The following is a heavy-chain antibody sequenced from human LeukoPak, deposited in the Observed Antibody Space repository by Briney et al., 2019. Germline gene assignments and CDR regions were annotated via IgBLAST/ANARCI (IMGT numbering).Heavy chain of an antibody. CDR2: ICSNDSNT. D-gene: IGHD2-15*01. CDR1: GFTFSSYA. J-gene: IGHJ4*02. Sequence: RGSLRLSCAASGFTFSSYAMNWVRQAPGKGLEWVSAICSNDSNTYYANSVKGRFTIPRDNSKNTLSLQLNSLRAEDTVVYYCAKGTSSSCYSAPNYWGQGTLVTVSS. V-gene: IGHV3-23*01. CDR3: AKGTSSSCYSAPNY.